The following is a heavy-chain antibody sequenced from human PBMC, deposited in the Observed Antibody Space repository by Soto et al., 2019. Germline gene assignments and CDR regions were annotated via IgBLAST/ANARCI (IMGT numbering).Heavy chain of an antibody. CDR3: AGGGVGGMDV. D-gene: IGHD1-26*01. CDR1: GYTFTSYD. Sequence: QVQLVQSGAEVKKPGASVKVSCKASGYTFTSYDINWVRQATGQGLEWMGWMNPNSANTGYAQKFQGRVTMTRNTWLGVGCLGLGGVGCVGGGVCCCAGGGVGGMDVWGQGTTVTVSS. CDR2: MNPNSANT. V-gene: IGHV1-8*01. J-gene: IGHJ6*02.